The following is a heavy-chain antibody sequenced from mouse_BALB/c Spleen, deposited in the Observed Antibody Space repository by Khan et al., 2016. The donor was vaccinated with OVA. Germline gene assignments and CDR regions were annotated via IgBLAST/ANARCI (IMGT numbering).Heavy chain of an antibody. CDR3: ARGGWDVFAY. CDR1: GYIFKDYV. D-gene: IGHD4-1*01. V-gene: IGHV1-77*01. Sequence: QVQLQQSGPEGGKKGAEVKREGKAEGYIFKDYVMNWVKQRTGQGLEWIGQIYPGSDSTYYNEKFKDKATLTADRSSSTVYMQLNSLTSEDSAVYFCARGGWDVFAYWGQGTLVTVSA. CDR2: IYPGSDST. J-gene: IGHJ3*01.